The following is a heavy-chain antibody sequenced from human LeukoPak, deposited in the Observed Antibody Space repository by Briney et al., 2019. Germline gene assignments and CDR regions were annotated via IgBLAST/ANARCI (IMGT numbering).Heavy chain of an antibody. Sequence: GGSLRLSCAASGFTFSSYWMSWVRQAPGKGLEWVSYISSSGSTIYYADSVKGRFTISRDNAKNSLYLQMNSLRAEDTAVYYCARDSDGSGSYRIWGQGTMVTVSS. V-gene: IGHV3-48*04. CDR1: GFTFSSYW. D-gene: IGHD3-10*01. CDR3: ARDSDGSGSYRI. CDR2: ISSSGSTI. J-gene: IGHJ3*02.